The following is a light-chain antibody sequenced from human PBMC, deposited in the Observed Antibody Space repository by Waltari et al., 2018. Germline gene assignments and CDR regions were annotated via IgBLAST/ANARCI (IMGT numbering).Light chain of an antibody. CDR2: DAS. V-gene: IGKV1-33*01. CDR1: RDINNY. J-gene: IGKJ1*01. CDR3: QHYDGVPPWT. Sequence: DIQMTQSPSSLSASVGDRVTITCQESRDINNYLNWYQQKPGKAPKLLIYDASTLETGVPSRFSGSGSGTDFVFTISRLQPEDIATYYCQHYDGVPPWTFGQGTRVDFK.